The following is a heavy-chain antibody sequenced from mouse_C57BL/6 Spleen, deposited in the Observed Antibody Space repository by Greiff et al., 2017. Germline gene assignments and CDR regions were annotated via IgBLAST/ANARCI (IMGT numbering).Heavy chain of an antibody. CDR2: IDPSDSET. Sequence: QVQLQQPGAELVRPGSSVKLSCKASGYTFTSYWMHWVKQRPIQGLEWIGNIDPSDSETHYNQKFKDKATLTVDKSSSTAYMQLSRLTSEDSAVYYCARAEHYYGSSYVNFDVWGTGTTVTVSS. CDR1: GYTFTSYW. J-gene: IGHJ1*03. V-gene: IGHV1-52*01. D-gene: IGHD1-1*01. CDR3: ARAEHYYGSSYVNFDV.